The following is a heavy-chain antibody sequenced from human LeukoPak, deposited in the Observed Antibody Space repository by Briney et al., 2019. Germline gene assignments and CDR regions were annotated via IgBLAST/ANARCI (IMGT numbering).Heavy chain of an antibody. Sequence: GGSLRLSCAASGFTVSRIYMSWVRQAPGKGLEWVSVIYSGGNTYYADSVKGRFTISRDNSKNTLYLQMNSLRADDTAVYYCARRIAGTGTGGYSEPWGRGTLVSVSS. J-gene: IGHJ2*01. V-gene: IGHV3-53*01. D-gene: IGHD6-19*01. CDR2: IYSGGNT. CDR1: GFTVSRIY. CDR3: ARRIAGTGTGGYSEP.